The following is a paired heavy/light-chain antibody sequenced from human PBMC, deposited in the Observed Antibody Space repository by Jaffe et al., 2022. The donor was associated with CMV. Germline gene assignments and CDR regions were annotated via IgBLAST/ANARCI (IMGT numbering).Light chain of an antibody. CDR2: QDN. CDR3: QAWDSPTVV. V-gene: IGLV3-1*01. J-gene: IGLJ3*02. CDR1: KLGNKY. Sequence: SYELTQPPSVSVSPGQTASIACSGDKLGNKYAHWYQQKPGQPPLLVIYQDNKRPSGIPERFSGSNSGNTATLTISGTQTIDEADYYCQAWDSPTVVFGGGTKLTVL.
Heavy chain of an antibody. D-gene: IGHD3-10*01. J-gene: IGHJ4*02. V-gene: IGHV3-72*01. CDR2: IRNKVNSYTT. CDR3: ARPRSGSGYYFDY. CDR1: GFTFSDLY. Sequence: EVQLVESGGDLVQPGGSLRLSCAASGFTFSDLYMDWVRQAPGKGLEWVGRIRNKVNSYTTEYASSVTGRFTISRDDSKNLLYLQMNSLKTEDTAVYFCARPRSGSGYYFDYWGRGTLVTVSS.